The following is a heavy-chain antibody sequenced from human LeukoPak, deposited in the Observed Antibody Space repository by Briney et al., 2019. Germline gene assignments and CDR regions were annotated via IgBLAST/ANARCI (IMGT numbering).Heavy chain of an antibody. CDR2: ISGSGGST. V-gene: IGHV3-23*01. CDR1: GFTFSSYA. D-gene: IGHD2-15*01. Sequence: PGGSLRLSCAASGFTFSSYAMSWVRQAPGKGLEWVSAISGSGGSTYYADSVKGRFTISRDNSKNTLYLQMNSLRAEDTAVYYCAKAGYCSGGSCYGRYYFDYWGQGTLVTGSS. CDR3: AKAGYCSGGSCYGRYYFDY. J-gene: IGHJ4*02.